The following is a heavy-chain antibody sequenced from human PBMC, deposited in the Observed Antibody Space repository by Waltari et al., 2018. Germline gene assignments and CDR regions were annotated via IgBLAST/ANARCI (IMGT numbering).Heavy chain of an antibody. Sequence: QVQLVQSGSELKKPGASVKVSCKASGYIFTNYAMNWVRQGPGQGLEWMGWISTNTGTPTFAQGFTGRFVFSLDTSVSTAYLQISSLKAEDTAVYYCARGIQLWGRGSWYFDDWGQGTLVTVSS. CDR1: GYIFTNYA. CDR2: ISTNTGTP. J-gene: IGHJ4*02. D-gene: IGHD5-18*01. CDR3: ARGIQLWGRGSWYFDD. V-gene: IGHV7-4-1*02.